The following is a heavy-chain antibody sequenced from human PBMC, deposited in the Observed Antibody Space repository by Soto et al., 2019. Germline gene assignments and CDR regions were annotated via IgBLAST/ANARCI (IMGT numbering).Heavy chain of an antibody. D-gene: IGHD5-12*01. V-gene: IGHV1-3*01. CDR2: INAGNGNT. CDR1: GYTLTSYA. J-gene: IGHJ5*02. Sequence: GASVKVSCQASGYTLTSYAMHLVRPAPGQRLEWMGWINAGNGNTKYSQKFQGRVTITRDTSASTAYMELSSLRSEDTAVYYCARVYLSPSVDSGYDFSNWFDPWGQGTLVTVSS. CDR3: ARVYLSPSVDSGYDFSNWFDP.